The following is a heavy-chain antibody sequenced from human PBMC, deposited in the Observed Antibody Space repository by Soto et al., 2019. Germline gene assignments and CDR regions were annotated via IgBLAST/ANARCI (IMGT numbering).Heavy chain of an antibody. CDR2: ISSKGSYI. V-gene: IGHV3-21*02. Sequence: DVQLVESGGGLVKPGVSLRLSCAASGFNFSTYGMNWVRQAPGKGLEWVSSISSKGSYIYYTPSVKGRFTISRDNAKNSVYLQMNSLRAEDTAVYYCGRDRSHYAGVGKIDPWGQGTLVAVSS. J-gene: IGHJ5*02. CDR3: GRDRSHYAGVGKIDP. CDR1: GFNFSTYG. D-gene: IGHD3-10*01.